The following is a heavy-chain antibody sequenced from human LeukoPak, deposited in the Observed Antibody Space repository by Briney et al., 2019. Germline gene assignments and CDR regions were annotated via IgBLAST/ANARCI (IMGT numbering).Heavy chain of an antibody. CDR1: GGSISSSNW. CDR2: IYHSGST. D-gene: IGHD2-2*01. J-gene: IGHJ5*02. Sequence: SGTLSLTCAVSGGSISSSNWWSWIRQPPGKGLEWIGEIYHSGSTNYNPSLKSRVTISVDTSKNQFSLKLSSVTAADTAVYYCARRREYCSSTSCYGVGFDPWGQGTLVTVSS. V-gene: IGHV4-4*02. CDR3: ARRREYCSSTSCYGVGFDP.